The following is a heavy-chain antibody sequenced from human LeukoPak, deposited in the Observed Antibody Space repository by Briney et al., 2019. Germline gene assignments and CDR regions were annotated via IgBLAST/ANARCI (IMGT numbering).Heavy chain of an antibody. D-gene: IGHD2-2*03. CDR1: GFTFTTYG. CDR3: GKDSHWILFDD. CDR2: IGGSGTRT. J-gene: IGHJ4*02. Sequence: GGSLRLSCSASGFTFTTYGMNWVRQAPGKGREWVSGIGGSGTRTYYADSVKGRFTISRDNSKNTLYLQMDSLRDEDTAVYYWGKDSHWILFDDWGQGTLVTVSS. V-gene: IGHV3-23*01.